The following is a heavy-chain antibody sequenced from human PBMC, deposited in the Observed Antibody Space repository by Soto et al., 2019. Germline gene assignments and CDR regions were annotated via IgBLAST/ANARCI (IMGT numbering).Heavy chain of an antibody. J-gene: IGHJ6*02. V-gene: IGHV1-46*01. D-gene: IGHD3-10*02. CDR2: INPSGGST. Sequence: ASVKVSCKASGYTFTSYYMHWVRQAPGQGLEWMGIINPSGGSTSYAQKFQGRVTMTRDTSTSTVYMELSSLRSEDTAVYYCARDPSEYSRFGTLHYYYGMDVWGQGTTVTVSS. CDR3: ARDPSEYSRFGTLHYYYGMDV. CDR1: GYTFTSYY.